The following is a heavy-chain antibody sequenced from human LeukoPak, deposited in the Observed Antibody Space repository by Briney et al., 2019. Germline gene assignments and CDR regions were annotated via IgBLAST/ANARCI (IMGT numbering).Heavy chain of an antibody. V-gene: IGHV3-21*01. CDR2: ISSSSSYK. CDR3: ARLDRDAFDI. J-gene: IGHJ3*02. Sequence: GGSLRLFCAASGFTFSSSEMNWVRQAPGKGLEWVSSISSSSSYKYYADSVKGRFTISRDNAKNSLYLQMNSLRAEDTAVYYCARLDRDAFDIWGQGTMVTVSS. CDR1: GFTFSSSE.